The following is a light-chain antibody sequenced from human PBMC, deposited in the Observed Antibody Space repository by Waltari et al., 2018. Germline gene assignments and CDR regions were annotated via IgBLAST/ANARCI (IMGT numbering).Light chain of an antibody. Sequence: QSALTQTPSASGTPGQRVTVSCSGTSSNIGSNFVYWYQHLPGTAPKLLIYENKLGPSGVPASGVPDRFSGSKSGSSASLAISGLRSEDEADYYCAAWDDSLGGVVFSGGTKLTVL. CDR3: AAWDDSLGGVV. J-gene: IGLJ2*01. CDR2: ENKLGP. V-gene: IGLV1-47*01. CDR1: SSNIGSNF.